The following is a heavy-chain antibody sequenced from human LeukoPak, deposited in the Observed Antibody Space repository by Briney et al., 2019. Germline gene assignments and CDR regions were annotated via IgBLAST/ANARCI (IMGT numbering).Heavy chain of an antibody. CDR3: AKSGRYCSGGSCYYVDI. D-gene: IGHD2-15*01. J-gene: IGHJ3*02. Sequence: PGGSLRLSCAASGFAFSSYAMHWVRQAPGKRLEYVSAISSNGGSTYYANSVKGRFTISRDNSKNTLYLQMNSLRAEDTAVYYCAKSGRYCSGGSCYYVDIWGQGTMVTVSS. CDR1: GFAFSSYA. CDR2: ISSNGGST. V-gene: IGHV3-64*01.